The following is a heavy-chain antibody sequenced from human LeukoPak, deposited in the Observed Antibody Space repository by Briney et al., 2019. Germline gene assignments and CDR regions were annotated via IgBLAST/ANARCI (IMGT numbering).Heavy chain of an antibody. CDR2: MNPNSGNT. CDR1: GDTFTSYA. CDR3: ARSRVEARSQGINWLDP. D-gene: IGHD6-6*01. V-gene: IGHV1-8*01. J-gene: IGHJ5*02. Sequence: ASVKVSCKASGDTFTSYAINWVRQATGQGLEWMGWMNPNSGNTGYAQKFQGRVTMTTDTSISTAYMELGSLRSEDTAVYYCARSRVEARSQGINWLDPWGQGTLVTVSS.